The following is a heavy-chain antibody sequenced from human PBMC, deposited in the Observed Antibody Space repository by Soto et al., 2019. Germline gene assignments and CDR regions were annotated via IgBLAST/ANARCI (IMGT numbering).Heavy chain of an antibody. Sequence: SETLSLTCTVSGVSISNSSYYWGWIRRPPGKGLEWIGTIYYSGITYYNPSLKSRVTISVDTSKNQFSLKLTSVTAADTAVYYCARHGSNWGQGTLVTVSS. J-gene: IGHJ4*02. CDR1: GVSISNSSYY. CDR3: ARHGSN. V-gene: IGHV4-39*01. CDR2: IYYSGIT.